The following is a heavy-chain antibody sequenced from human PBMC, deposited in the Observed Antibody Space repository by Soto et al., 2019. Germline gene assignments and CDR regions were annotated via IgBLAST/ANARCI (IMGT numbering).Heavy chain of an antibody. Sequence: SETLSLTCTVSGVSISNSSYYWGWIRRPPGKGLEWIGTIYYSGITYYNPSLKSRVTISVDTSKNQFSLKLTSVTAADTAVYYCARHGSNWGQGTLVTVSS. J-gene: IGHJ4*02. CDR1: GVSISNSSYY. CDR3: ARHGSN. V-gene: IGHV4-39*01. CDR2: IYYSGIT.